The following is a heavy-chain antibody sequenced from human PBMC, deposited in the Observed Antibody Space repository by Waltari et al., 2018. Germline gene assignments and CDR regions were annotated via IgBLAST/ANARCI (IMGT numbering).Heavy chain of an antibody. CDR1: GFTFSSYW. D-gene: IGHD6-19*01. CDR2: VKDDGSEK. CDR3: AREMQWLANFDY. V-gene: IGHV3-7*01. Sequence: EVQLVESGGGLVQPGGSLRLSCTASGFTFSSYWMSWVRQAPGTGLEWVANVKDDGSEKDYVGSVKGRFTISRDNARNSMYLQMNSLRAEDTAVYYCAREMQWLANFDYWGQGILVTVSS. J-gene: IGHJ4*02.